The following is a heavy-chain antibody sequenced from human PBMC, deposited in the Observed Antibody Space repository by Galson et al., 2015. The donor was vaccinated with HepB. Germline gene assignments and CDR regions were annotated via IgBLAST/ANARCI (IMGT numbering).Heavy chain of an antibody. J-gene: IGHJ5*02. D-gene: IGHD2-21*02. CDR2: IIPILGIA. CDR1: GGTFSSYT. V-gene: IGHV1-69*04. CDR3: ARDRVTATENQYRATVWFDP. Sequence: SVKVSCKASGGTFSSYTISWVRQAPGQGLEWMGRIIPILGIANYAQKFQGRVTITAGKSTSTAYMELSSLRSEDTAVYYCARDRVTATENQYRATVWFDPWGQGTLVTVSS.